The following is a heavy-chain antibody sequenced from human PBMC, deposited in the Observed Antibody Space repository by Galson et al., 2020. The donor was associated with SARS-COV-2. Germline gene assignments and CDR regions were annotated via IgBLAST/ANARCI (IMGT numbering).Heavy chain of an antibody. CDR1: GFTFSSYV. J-gene: IGHJ4*02. CDR3: AKDRPVGIVATIPFDY. D-gene: IGHD5-12*01. V-gene: IGHV3-23*01. CDR2: IRGSGGST. Sequence: GESLKISCAASGFTFSSYVMSWVRQAPGKGLEWVSAIRGSGGSTYYADSVKGRFTISRDNSKNTLYLQMNGLRAEDTAVYYCAKDRPVGIVATIPFDYWGQGTLVTVSS.